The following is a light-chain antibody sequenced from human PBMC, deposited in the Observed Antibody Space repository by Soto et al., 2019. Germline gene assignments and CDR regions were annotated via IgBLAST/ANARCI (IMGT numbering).Light chain of an antibody. Sequence: EIVLTQSPATLSLSPGERVTLSSRASQSITTYLVWYQQKPGQAPRLLIYDASNRATGIPARFSGSGSGTDFTLTISSLETEDFAVYFCQQRSNWPYTFGPGTEVDLK. J-gene: IGKJ3*01. V-gene: IGKV3-11*01. CDR1: QSITTY. CDR2: DAS. CDR3: QQRSNWPYT.